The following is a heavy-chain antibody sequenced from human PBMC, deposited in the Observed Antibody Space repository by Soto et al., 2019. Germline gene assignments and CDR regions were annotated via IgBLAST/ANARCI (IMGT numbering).Heavy chain of an antibody. V-gene: IGHV3-33*01. CDR1: GFTFSLYG. Sequence: PGGSLRRSCAASGFTFSLYGMHWVRQAPGKGLEWVAAIWDDGRRKDYADSVKDRLFISRDNSKNTLYLQLDSLRPEDTAVYYCATWQGSLNFHYWGQGTLVTVPS. CDR2: IWDDGRRK. J-gene: IGHJ4*02. CDR3: ATWQGSLNFHY.